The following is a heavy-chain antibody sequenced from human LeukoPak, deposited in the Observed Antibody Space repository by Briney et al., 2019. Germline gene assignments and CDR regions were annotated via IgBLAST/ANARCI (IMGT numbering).Heavy chain of an antibody. CDR2: INHSGST. J-gene: IGHJ6*03. V-gene: IGHV4-34*01. CDR3: ARGRSGFWSGYDYYMDV. Sequence: SETLSLTCAVYGGSFSGYYWSWIRQPPGKGLEWIGEINHSGSTNYNPFLKSRVTISVDTSKNQFSLKLSSVTAADTAVYYCARGRSGFWSGYDYYMDVWGKGTTVTVSS. D-gene: IGHD3-3*01. CDR1: GGSFSGYY.